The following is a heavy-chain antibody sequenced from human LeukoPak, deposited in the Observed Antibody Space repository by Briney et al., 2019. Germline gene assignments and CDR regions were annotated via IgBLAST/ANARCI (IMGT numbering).Heavy chain of an antibody. CDR3: ATDGAGFDT. CDR2: INIGGTNT. J-gene: IGHJ5*02. Sequence: GGSLRLSCAASGFTFSDYYMSWIRQAPGKGPERLSYINIGGTNTHYADSVKGRFTISRDNAKKSLYLEMNNLRAEDTAVYYCATDGAGFDTWGQGVLVTVSS. V-gene: IGHV3-11*01. CDR1: GFTFSDYY.